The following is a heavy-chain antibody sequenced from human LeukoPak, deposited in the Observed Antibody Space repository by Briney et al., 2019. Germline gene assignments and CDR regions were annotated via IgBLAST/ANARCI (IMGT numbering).Heavy chain of an antibody. CDR3: AKYHDSSGNPLGY. CDR1: GFTFSSYA. D-gene: IGHD3-22*01. CDR2: ISYDGSNK. Sequence: PGGSLRLSCAASGFTFSSYAMHWVRQAPGKGLEWVAVISYDGSNKYYADSVKGRFTISRDNSKNTLYLQMNSLRAEDTAVYYCAKYHDSSGNPLGYWGQGTLVTVSS. V-gene: IGHV3-30*04. J-gene: IGHJ4*02.